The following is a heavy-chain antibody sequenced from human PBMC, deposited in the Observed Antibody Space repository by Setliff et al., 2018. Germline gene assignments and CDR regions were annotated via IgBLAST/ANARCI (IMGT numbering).Heavy chain of an antibody. D-gene: IGHD1-1*01. CDR3: ARSDDNFQYPDY. CDR1: GASISSDNDF. J-gene: IGHJ4*01. CDR2: IYTNGGT. V-gene: IGHV4-61*09. Sequence: ASETLSLTCSVSGASISSDNDFWNWIRQPAGKGLEWIGNIYTNGGTDYSPSLRSRVTISLGTSKNQFSLQLTSVTAADTAIYYCARSDDNFQYPDYWGQGTLVTVSS.